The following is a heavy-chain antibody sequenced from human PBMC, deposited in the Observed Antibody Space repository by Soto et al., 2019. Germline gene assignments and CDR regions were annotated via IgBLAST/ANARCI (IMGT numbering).Heavy chain of an antibody. J-gene: IGHJ4*01. CDR2: IYPGDSDT. V-gene: IGHV5-51*01. Sequence: PGESLKISCKGSGYSFTTYWIAWVRQMPGKGLEWVGIIYPGDSDTRYSPSFEGHVTISVDKSISTAFLQWNSLKASDNAIYYCARHGTSAPKDYWGQGTLVTVSS. CDR3: ARHGTSAPKDY. CDR1: GYSFTTYW. D-gene: IGHD3-10*01.